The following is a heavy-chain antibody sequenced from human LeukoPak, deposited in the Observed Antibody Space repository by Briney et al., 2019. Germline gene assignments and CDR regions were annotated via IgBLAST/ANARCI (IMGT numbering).Heavy chain of an antibody. J-gene: IGHJ4*02. CDR1: GFTFSSYT. V-gene: IGHV3-23*01. Sequence: PGGSLRLSCATSGFTFSSYTMNWVRQAPGKGLEWVSGISGSDGRTYYAHSVKGRFTISSDNSKNTLYLQMNSLRVEDTAVYYCAKDPPGAGPDFDCWGQGTRVTVSS. CDR3: AKDPPGAGPDFDC. CDR2: ISGSDGRT. D-gene: IGHD6-19*01.